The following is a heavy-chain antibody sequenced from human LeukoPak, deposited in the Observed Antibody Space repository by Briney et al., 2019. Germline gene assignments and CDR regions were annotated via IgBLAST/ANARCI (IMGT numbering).Heavy chain of an antibody. D-gene: IGHD2-15*01. CDR2: IYTSGST. CDR1: GGSISSYY. CDR3: ARERRGLSYYYMDV. V-gene: IGHV4-4*09. Sequence: KPSETLCLTCTVSGGSISSYYWSWIRQPPGKGLEWIGYIYTSGSTNYNPSLKSRVTISVDTSKNQFSLKLSSVTAADTAVYYCARERRGLSYYYMDVWGKGTTVTVSS. J-gene: IGHJ6*03.